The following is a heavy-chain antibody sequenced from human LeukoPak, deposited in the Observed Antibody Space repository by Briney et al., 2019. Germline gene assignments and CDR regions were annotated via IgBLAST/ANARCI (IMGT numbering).Heavy chain of an antibody. CDR3: ARRAAAAGRYWYFDL. CDR2: INHSGSA. CDR1: GGSFSVYY. Sequence: SQTLSLTCALYGGSFSVYYWSWIRQPPGKVLEWIGEINHSGSANYNPSLKSRVSISKDTSKNQFSLKLSSVTAADTAVYYCARRAAAAGRYWYFDLWGRGTLVPVSS. D-gene: IGHD6-13*01. J-gene: IGHJ2*01. V-gene: IGHV4-34*01.